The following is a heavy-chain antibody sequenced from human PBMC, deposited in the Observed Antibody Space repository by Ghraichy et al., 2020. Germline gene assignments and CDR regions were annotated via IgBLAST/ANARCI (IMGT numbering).Heavy chain of an antibody. J-gene: IGHJ5*02. D-gene: IGHD1-26*01. Sequence: GGSLRLSCAASGFTFSSYSMNWVRQAPGKGLEWVSSISSSSSYIYYADSVKGRFTISRDNAKNSLYLQMNSLRAEDTAVYYCARDRGEELLASWGTRNWFDPWGQGTLVTVSS. CDR1: GFTFSSYS. CDR2: ISSSSSYI. V-gene: IGHV3-21*01. CDR3: ARDRGEELLASWGTRNWFDP.